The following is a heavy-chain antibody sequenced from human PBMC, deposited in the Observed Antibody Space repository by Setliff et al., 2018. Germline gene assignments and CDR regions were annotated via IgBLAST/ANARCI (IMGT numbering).Heavy chain of an antibody. J-gene: IGHJ3*02. V-gene: IGHV1-69*11. CDR2: ITPVLGTT. CDR3: ARGALNWAAFNI. D-gene: IGHD3-16*01. Sequence: SVKVSCKASGGPFSNYAISWVRQAPGQGLECMGRITPVLGTTDYSQKFQGRVTITADESTRTVNMELTSLRSEDTALYYCARGALNWAAFNIWGQGTMVTVSS. CDR1: GGPFSNYA.